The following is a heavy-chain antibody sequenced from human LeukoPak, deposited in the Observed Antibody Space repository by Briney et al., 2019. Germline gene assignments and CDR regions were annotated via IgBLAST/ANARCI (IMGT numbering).Heavy chain of an antibody. D-gene: IGHD2-8*02. CDR1: GFTFSSYD. J-gene: IGHJ4*02. V-gene: IGHV3-13*01. CDR3: ARDLGTGWLDY. CDR2: IGTAGDT. Sequence: GGSLRLSCAASGFTFSSYDMHWVRQATGKGLEWVSAIGTAGDTYYPGSVKGRFTISRENAKNSLYLQMNSLRAGDTAVYYCARDLGTGWLDYWGQGTLVTVSS.